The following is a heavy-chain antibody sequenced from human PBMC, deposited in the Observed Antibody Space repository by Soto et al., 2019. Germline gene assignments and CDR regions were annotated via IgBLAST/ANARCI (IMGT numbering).Heavy chain of an antibody. Sequence: GGSLRLSCAASGFTFSSYAMSWVRQAPGKGLEWVSAISGSGGSTYYADSVKGRFTISRDNTKNTLYLQMNSLRAEDAAVYYCAKIVVIPGAIFDYWGQGTLVTVSS. J-gene: IGHJ4*02. D-gene: IGHD2-2*02. CDR3: AKIVVIPGAIFDY. V-gene: IGHV3-23*01. CDR1: GFTFSSYA. CDR2: ISGSGGST.